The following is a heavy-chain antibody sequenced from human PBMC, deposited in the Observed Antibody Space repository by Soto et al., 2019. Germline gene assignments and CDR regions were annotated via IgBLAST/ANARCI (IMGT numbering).Heavy chain of an antibody. Sequence: EVQLVESGGGLASPGGSLSLSFAASGFTFSSYSMNWFRQAPGKGLEWVQSIISRTNYMYYADSVKGRFTISRDDAKNSLYLQMNSLRAEDTAVYYCARMGSVTTFSWSDYYYGMDVWGQGTTVTVSS. CDR1: GFTFSSYS. D-gene: IGHD4-17*01. V-gene: IGHV3-21*01. CDR3: ARMGSVTTFSWSDYYYGMDV. CDR2: IISRTNYM. J-gene: IGHJ6*02.